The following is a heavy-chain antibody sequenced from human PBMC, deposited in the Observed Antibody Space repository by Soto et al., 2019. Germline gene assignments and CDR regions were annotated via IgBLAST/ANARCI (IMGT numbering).Heavy chain of an antibody. Sequence: EVHLLESGGGLVQPGGSLRLSCAGSGFPFSSYAMSWVRQAPEKGLEWVSALRDSGVSPYYADSVKGRFTISRDNSKNMLYLQMNSLRDDDTAVYYCATGTQNFDYWGRGTRVTVSS. D-gene: IGHD3-10*01. V-gene: IGHV3-23*01. CDR2: LRDSGVSP. J-gene: IGHJ4*02. CDR3: ATGTQNFDY. CDR1: GFPFSSYA.